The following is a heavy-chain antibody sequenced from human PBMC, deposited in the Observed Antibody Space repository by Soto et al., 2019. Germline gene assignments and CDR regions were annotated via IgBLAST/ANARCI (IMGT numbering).Heavy chain of an antibody. Sequence: GGSLRLSCAASGFTFSDYYMSWIRQAPGKGLEWVSYISGSGTTIYYADSVKGRFTISRDNAKNSLYLQMNSLRAEDTALYYCARRMDTHYYYGSGSPDYWGQGTLVTVSS. CDR2: ISGSGTTI. CDR1: GFTFSDYY. J-gene: IGHJ4*02. V-gene: IGHV3-11*01. CDR3: ARRMDTHYYYGSGSPDY. D-gene: IGHD3-10*01.